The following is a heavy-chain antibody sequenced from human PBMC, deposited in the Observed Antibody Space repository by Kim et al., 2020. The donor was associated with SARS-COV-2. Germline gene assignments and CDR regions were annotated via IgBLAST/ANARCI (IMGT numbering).Heavy chain of an antibody. CDR1: GYTLTELS. V-gene: IGHV1-24*01. Sequence: ASVKVSCKVSGYTLTELSMHWVRQAPGKGLEWMGGFDPEDGETIYAQKFQGRVTMTEDTSTDTAYMELSSLRSEDTAVYYCATGPPIQLYGQSGKEGYWFDPWGKGHLVTVSS. D-gene: IGHD3-10*01. J-gene: IGHJ5*02. CDR2: FDPEDGET. CDR3: ATGPPIQLYGQSGKEGYWFDP.